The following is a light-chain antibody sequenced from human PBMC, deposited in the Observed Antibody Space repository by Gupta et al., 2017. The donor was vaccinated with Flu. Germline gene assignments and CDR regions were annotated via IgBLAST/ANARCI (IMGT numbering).Light chain of an antibody. J-gene: IGKJ1*01. CDR2: GAS. CDR3: QQYNEGPRT. CDR1: QSVSNN. V-gene: IGKV3-15*01. Sequence: ETIMTQSPATLSASPGERATLSCRPSQSVSNNLAWYQQKPGQAPRRLIYGASSRATGIPARLNGSGSGTELSLNISRLKSEDFAIYYCQQYNEGPRTFGQGTKVEI.